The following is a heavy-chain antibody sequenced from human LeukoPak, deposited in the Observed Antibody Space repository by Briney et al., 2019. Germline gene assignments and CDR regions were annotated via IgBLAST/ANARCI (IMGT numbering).Heavy chain of an antibody. CDR1: GFVFSASY. J-gene: IGHJ5*01. CDR2: IRPDGSEK. V-gene: IGHV3-7*01. Sequence: GGSLRLSCAASGFVFSASYMSWVRKAPGKGLEWVATIRPDGSEKYHVDSVSGRFTISRDNTNDSLFLQMNSLRVDDTAVYYCVRGGTYWTVSWGQGTLVNVS. CDR3: VRGGTYWTVS.